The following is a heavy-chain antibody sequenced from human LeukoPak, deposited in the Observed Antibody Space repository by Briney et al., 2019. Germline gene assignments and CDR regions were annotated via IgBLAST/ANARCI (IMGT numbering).Heavy chain of an antibody. CDR2: VNPNSGHT. CDR1: GYTFINYD. CDR3: AKDKSSGGPWYFDL. V-gene: IGHV1-8*03. D-gene: IGHD1-14*01. J-gene: IGHJ2*01. Sequence: ASVKVSCKASGYTFINYDINWVRQATGQGLEWMGWVNPNSGHTGYAQKFQGRVTITRSTSINTAYMELSSLRSEDTAVYYCAKDKSSGGPWYFDLWGRGTLVTVSS.